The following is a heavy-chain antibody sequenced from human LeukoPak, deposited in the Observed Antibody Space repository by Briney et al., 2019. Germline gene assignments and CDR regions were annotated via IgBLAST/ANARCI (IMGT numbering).Heavy chain of an antibody. CDR3: ARDSKDGEVAFDI. CDR2: IYSGGST. CDR1: GFTVSSNY. V-gene: IGHV3-53*01. J-gene: IGHJ3*02. Sequence: SGGSLRLSCAASGFTVSSNYMSWVRQAPGKGLEWVSVIYSGGSTYYADSVKGRFTISRDNSKNTLYLQMNSLRSEDTAVYYCARDSKDGEVAFDIWGQGTMVTVSS.